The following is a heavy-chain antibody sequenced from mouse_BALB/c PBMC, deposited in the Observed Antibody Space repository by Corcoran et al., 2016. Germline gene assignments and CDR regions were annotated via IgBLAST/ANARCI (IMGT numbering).Heavy chain of an antibody. V-gene: IGHV1-84*02. CDR3: ARGLGHYAMDY. CDR1: GYTFTDYY. D-gene: IGHD3-3*01. J-gene: IGHJ4*01. CDR2: IYPGSGNT. Sequence: QIQLQQSGPELVKPGASVKISCKASGYTFTDYYINWVKQKPGQGLEWIGWIYPGSGNTKYNEKFKCKATLTVDTSSSTAYMQLSSLTSEDTAVYCCARGLGHYAMDYWGQGTSVTVSS.